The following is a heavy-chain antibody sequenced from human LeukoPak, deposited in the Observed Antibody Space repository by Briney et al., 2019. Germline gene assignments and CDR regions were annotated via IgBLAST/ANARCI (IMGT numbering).Heavy chain of an antibody. J-gene: IGHJ6*02. V-gene: IGHV1-2*02. CDR1: GYTLTGYY. CDR2: INPNSGGT. CDR3: ARDKRPDYYYYGMDV. Sequence: ASVKVSCKASGYTLTGYYMHWVRQAPGQGLEWMGWINPNSGGTNYAQKFQGRVTMTRDTSISTAYMELNRLRSDDTAVYYCARDKRPDYYYYGMDVWGQGTTVTVSS.